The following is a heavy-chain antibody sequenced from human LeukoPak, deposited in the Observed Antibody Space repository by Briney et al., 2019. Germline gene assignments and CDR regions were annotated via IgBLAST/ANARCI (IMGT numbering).Heavy chain of an antibody. J-gene: IGHJ6*04. CDR1: GFTFSSYA. CDR3: ARTSIVVVPAAIDDGMDV. Sequence: GGSLRLSCAASGFTFSSYAMHWVRQAPGKGLEWVAVISYDGSNKYYADSVKGRFTISRDNSKNTLYLQMNSLRAEDTAVYYCARTSIVVVPAAIDDGMDVWGKGTTVTVSS. D-gene: IGHD2-2*02. CDR2: ISYDGSNK. V-gene: IGHV3-30*04.